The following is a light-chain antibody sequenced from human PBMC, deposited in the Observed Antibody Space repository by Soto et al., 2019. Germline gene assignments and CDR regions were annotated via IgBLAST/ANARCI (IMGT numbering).Light chain of an antibody. CDR2: RAS. Sequence: DIVLTQSPGALSLYTGQRATLSCRASQSISSTFLAWYQQKPGQAPRLLIYRASSRATGIPDRFSGSGSGTDFTLTISSLEPEDFATYYCQQSYSTPLPFGGGTKV. CDR3: QQSYSTPLP. V-gene: IGKV3-20*01. J-gene: IGKJ4*01. CDR1: QSISSTF.